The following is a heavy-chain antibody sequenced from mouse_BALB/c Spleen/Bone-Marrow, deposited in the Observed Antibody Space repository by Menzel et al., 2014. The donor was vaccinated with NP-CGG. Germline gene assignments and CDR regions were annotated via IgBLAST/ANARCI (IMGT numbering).Heavy chain of an antibody. V-gene: IGHV1-80*01. CDR3: ARKYGNY. J-gene: IGHJ2*01. Sequence: QVQLKESGAELVRPGSSVKISCKASGYPFSSYWMNWVKQRPGQGLEWIGHIYPGDGETNYNGKFKGNATLTADKSSSTAYMQLISLTSEDSAVYFCARKYGNYWGQGTTLTVSS. D-gene: IGHD2-10*02. CDR2: IYPGDGET. CDR1: GYPFSSYW.